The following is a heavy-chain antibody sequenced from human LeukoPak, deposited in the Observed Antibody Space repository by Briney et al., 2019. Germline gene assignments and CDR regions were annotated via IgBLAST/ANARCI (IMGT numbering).Heavy chain of an antibody. D-gene: IGHD6-13*01. CDR1: GFSLSTSAVG. CDR2: IYWDDDK. J-gene: IGHJ1*01. V-gene: IGHV2-5*02. CDR3: AHLTAAADAEYFQH. Sequence: SGPTLVNPTQTLTLTCTFSGFSLSTSAVGVGWIRQPPGKALEWLALIYWDDDKRYSPSLKSRLTITRDTSKNQVVLTMTKMDPVDTATYYCAHLTAAADAEYFQHWGQGTLVTVSS.